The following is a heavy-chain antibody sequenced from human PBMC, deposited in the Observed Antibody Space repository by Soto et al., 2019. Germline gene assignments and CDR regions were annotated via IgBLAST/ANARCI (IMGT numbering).Heavy chain of an antibody. Sequence: GGSLRLSCAASGFTFSSYSMNWVRQAPGKGLEWISYIPKSGTAYYADSVKGRFTFSRDNVGNSLYLQMNSLRGEDTAVYYCVRDVNYAFDYWGQGTLVTVSS. CDR1: GFTFSSYS. CDR2: IPKSGTA. V-gene: IGHV3-48*01. D-gene: IGHD1-7*01. J-gene: IGHJ4*02. CDR3: VRDVNYAFDY.